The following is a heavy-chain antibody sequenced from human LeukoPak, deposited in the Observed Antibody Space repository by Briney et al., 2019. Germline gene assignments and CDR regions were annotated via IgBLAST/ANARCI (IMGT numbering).Heavy chain of an antibody. CDR2: IYSGGST. D-gene: IGHD3-22*01. J-gene: IGHJ4*02. CDR3: ARDRVGDSSGE. Sequence: GGSLRLSCVVSGFTVSSNYMSWVRQAPGKGLEWVSVIYSGGSTYSADSVKGRFTISRDNSKNTLYLQINSLRAEDTAVYYCARDRVGDSSGEWGQGTLVTVSS. CDR1: GFTVSSNY. V-gene: IGHV3-53*01.